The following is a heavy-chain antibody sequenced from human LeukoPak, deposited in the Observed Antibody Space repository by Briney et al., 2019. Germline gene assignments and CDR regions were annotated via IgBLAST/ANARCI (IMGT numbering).Heavy chain of an antibody. J-gene: IGHJ4*02. CDR2: ISAYNGNT. Sequence: GASVKVSCKASGYTFTSYGISWVRQAPGQGLEWMGWISAYNGNTNYAQKLQGRVTMTTDTSTSTAYMELSSLRSEDTAVYYCASLDYYGSGSYYGYWGQGTLVTVSS. CDR3: ASLDYYGSGSYYGY. CDR1: GYTFTSYG. V-gene: IGHV1-18*01. D-gene: IGHD3-10*01.